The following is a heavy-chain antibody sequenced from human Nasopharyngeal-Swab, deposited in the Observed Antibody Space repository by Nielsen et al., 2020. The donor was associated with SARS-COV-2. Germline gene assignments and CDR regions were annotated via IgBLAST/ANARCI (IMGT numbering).Heavy chain of an antibody. CDR1: GYTFTGYY. CDR3: ARDREDGYNWTAIFDY. CDR2: INPNSGGT. D-gene: IGHD5-24*01. J-gene: IGHJ4*02. V-gene: IGHV1-2*04. Sequence: ASVKVSCKASGYTFTGYYMHWVRQAPGQGLEWMGWINPNSGGTNYAQKFQGWVTMTRDTSISTAYMELSKLRSDDTAVYYCARDREDGYNWTAIFDYWGQGTLVTVSS.